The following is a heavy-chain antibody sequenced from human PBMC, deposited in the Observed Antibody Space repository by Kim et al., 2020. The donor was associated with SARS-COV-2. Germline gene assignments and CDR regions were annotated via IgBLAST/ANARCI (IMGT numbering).Heavy chain of an antibody. D-gene: IGHD2-15*01. V-gene: IGHV4-59*08. J-gene: IGHJ4*02. CDR2: MFYSGNT. Sequence: SETLSLTCTVSGGSISSYYWSWIRQPPGKGLEWIGYMFYSGNTNYNPSLTSRVTMSVDTSKNQFSLKLSSVTAADTAVYYCATSFGGKIQPFDYWGQGTLVTVSS. CDR3: ATSFGGKIQPFDY. CDR1: GGSISSYY.